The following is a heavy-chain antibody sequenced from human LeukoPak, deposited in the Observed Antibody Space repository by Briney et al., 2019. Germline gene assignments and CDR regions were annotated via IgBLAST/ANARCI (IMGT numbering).Heavy chain of an antibody. CDR2: IYYSGST. D-gene: IGHD4-11*01. CDR3: ARVTGTYSNDAFDI. CDR1: GGSISSGGYY. J-gene: IGHJ3*02. V-gene: IGHV4-31*03. Sequence: SQTLSLTCTVSGGSISSGGYYWSWIRQHPGKGLEWIGYIYYSGSTYYNPSLKSRVTISVDTSKNQFSLKLSSVTAADTAVYYCARVTGTYSNDAFDIWGQGTMVTVSS.